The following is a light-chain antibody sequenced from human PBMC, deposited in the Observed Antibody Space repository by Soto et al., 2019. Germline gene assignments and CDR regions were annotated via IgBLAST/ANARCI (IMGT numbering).Light chain of an antibody. CDR2: AAS. CDR3: QQSYRTPPYT. Sequence: DIQMTQSPSSLSASVVDRVTITCRASQSISSYLNWYQQKPGKAPKLLIYAASSLQSGVPSRFSGSGSGTDFTLTTSSLQPEDFATYYCQQSYRTPPYTFGQGTKLEIK. CDR1: QSISSY. J-gene: IGKJ2*01. V-gene: IGKV1-39*01.